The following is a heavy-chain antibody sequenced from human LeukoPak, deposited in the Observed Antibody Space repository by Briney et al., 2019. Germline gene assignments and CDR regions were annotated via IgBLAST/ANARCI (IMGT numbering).Heavy chain of an antibody. D-gene: IGHD3-16*01. CDR2: INQIGNT. CDR1: GGSISSYY. CDR3: ARIRRPLRGYFDH. Sequence: KPSETLSLTCTVSGGSISSYYWSWIRQSPGKGLEWIGEINQIGNTNYIPSLKSRLTISIDTSNNQFSLNLTSVTAADTGVYYCARIRRPLRGYFDHWGQGTLVT. J-gene: IGHJ4*02. V-gene: IGHV4-34*01.